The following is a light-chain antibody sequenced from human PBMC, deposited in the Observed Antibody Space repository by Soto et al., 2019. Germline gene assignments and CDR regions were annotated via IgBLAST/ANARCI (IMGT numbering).Light chain of an antibody. Sequence: DIVLTQTPLFLPVTPGEPASISCRSSQSLLDSNDGNTYLDWYLQKPGQSPQLLIYTLSSRASGVQGRLSCSGSGTDFTLKISCVEAEDVGVYFYLQRTQSPYTFGQGTKL. CDR3: LQRTQSPYT. CDR1: QSLLDSNDGNTY. J-gene: IGKJ2*01. V-gene: IGKV2-40*01. CDR2: TLS.